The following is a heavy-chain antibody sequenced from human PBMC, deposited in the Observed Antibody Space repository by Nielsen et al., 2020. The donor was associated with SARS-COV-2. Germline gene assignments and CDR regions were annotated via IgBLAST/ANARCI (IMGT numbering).Heavy chain of an antibody. Sequence: ASVKVSCKASGYTFTSYAMHWVRQAPGQRLEWMGWISAYSGDTNYAQKFQGRVTLTTEESTGTVVMELRNLRSDDTAVYYCAREMHRVTRFGVGKGGWFDTWGQGSLVTVSS. V-gene: IGHV1-18*01. CDR1: GYTFTSYA. D-gene: IGHD3-3*01. CDR2: ISAYSGDT. CDR3: AREMHRVTRFGVGKGGWFDT. J-gene: IGHJ5*01.